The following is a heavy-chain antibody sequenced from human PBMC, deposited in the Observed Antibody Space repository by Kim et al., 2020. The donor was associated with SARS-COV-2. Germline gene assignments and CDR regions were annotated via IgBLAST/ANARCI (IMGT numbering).Heavy chain of an antibody. CDR2: INPDGSDK. Sequence: GGSLRLSCTASGFTFSNYWMSWVRQAPGKGLEWVANINPDGSDKYYVDSVKGLFATSRDNAKNSLYQQISSLRAEDTAVYYCARGAAAIDYWGQGTLVTVSS. J-gene: IGHJ4*02. V-gene: IGHV3-7*03. CDR3: ARGAAAIDY. D-gene: IGHD6-13*01. CDR1: GFTFSNYW.